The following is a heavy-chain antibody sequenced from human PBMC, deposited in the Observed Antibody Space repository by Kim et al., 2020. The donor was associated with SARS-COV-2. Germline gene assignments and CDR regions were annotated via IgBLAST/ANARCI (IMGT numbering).Heavy chain of an antibody. CDR3: AKGGERWLQFPYQLDY. D-gene: IGHD5-12*01. Sequence: SVKGRFTISRDNSKNTLYLQMNSLRAEDTAVYYCAKGGERWLQFPYQLDYWGQGTLVTVSS. V-gene: IGHV3-23*01. J-gene: IGHJ4*02.